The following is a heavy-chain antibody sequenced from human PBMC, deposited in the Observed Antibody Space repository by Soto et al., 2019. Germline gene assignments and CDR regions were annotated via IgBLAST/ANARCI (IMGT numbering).Heavy chain of an antibody. V-gene: IGHV3-23*01. D-gene: IGHD2-15*01. J-gene: IGHJ4*02. CDR2: ISGSGGST. CDR1: GFTFSSYA. CDR3: AKDPGCSGGSCFYFDY. Sequence: GSLRLSCAASGFTFSSYAMSWVRQAPGKGLEWVSAISGSGGSTYYADSVKGRFTISRDNSKNTLYLQMNSLRAEDTAVYYCAKDPGCSGGSCFYFDYWGQGTLVTVSS.